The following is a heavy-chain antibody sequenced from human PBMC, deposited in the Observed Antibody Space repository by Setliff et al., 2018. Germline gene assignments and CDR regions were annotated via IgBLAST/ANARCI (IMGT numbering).Heavy chain of an antibody. Sequence: NPSETLSLTCTVSGGSISSSSYYWGWIRQPPGKGLEWIGSIYYSGSTYYNPSLKSRVTISVDTSKNQFSLKLSSVTAADTAVYYCARVGAVNYDFDSWGQGTLVTVSS. V-gene: IGHV4-39*01. D-gene: IGHD3-10*01. CDR3: ARVGAVNYDFDS. J-gene: IGHJ4*02. CDR2: IYYSGST. CDR1: GGSISSSSYY.